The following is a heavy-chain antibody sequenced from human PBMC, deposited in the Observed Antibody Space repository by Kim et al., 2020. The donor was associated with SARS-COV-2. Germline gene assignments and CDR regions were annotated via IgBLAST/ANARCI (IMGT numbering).Heavy chain of an antibody. V-gene: IGHV1-69*04. CDR3: AGRHYYGSGSYPPPIRPFDY. CDR2: IIPILGIA. J-gene: IGHJ4*02. CDR1: GGTFSSYA. D-gene: IGHD3-10*01. Sequence: SVKVSCKASGGTFSSYAISWVRQAPGQGLEWMGRIIPILGIANYAQKFQGRVTITADKSTSTAYMELSSLRSEDTAVYYCAGRHYYGSGSYPPPIRPFDYWGQGTLVTVSS.